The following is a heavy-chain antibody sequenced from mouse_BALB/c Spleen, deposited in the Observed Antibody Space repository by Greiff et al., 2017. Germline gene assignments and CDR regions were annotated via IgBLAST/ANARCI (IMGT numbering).Heavy chain of an antibody. J-gene: IGHJ2*01. CDR1: GFTFSDYY. Sequence: EVNVVESGGGLVKPGGSLKLSCAASGFTFSDYYMYWVRQTPEKRLEWVATISDGGSYTYYPDSVKGRFTISRDNAKNNLYLQMSSLKSEDTAMYYCARDHYYGSSGGYFDYWGQGTTLTVSS. CDR2: ISDGGSYT. D-gene: IGHD1-1*01. V-gene: IGHV5-4*02. CDR3: ARDHYYGSSGGYFDY.